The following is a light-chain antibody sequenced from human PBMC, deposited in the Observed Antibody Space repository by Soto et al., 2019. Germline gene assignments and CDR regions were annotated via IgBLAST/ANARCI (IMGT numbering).Light chain of an antibody. CDR3: QKHNSAPLF. CDR2: DTS. CDR1: QGINHY. V-gene: IGKV1-27*01. J-gene: IGKJ3*01. Sequence: DIQMTQSPSSLSASVGDRVTITCRASQGINHYLAWFQQKPGKVPKLLIYDTSTLQSGVPSRFSGSGFGTDFTLTISSLQPEDFATYYCQKHNSAPLFFGPGTKVEIK.